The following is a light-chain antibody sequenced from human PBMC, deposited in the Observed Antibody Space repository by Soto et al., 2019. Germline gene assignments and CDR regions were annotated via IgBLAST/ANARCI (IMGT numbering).Light chain of an antibody. CDR1: ENIGNY. J-gene: IGKJ2*01. CDR3: QQRKKWPYT. CDR2: DAS. V-gene: IGKV3-11*01. Sequence: DILLTQSPATLSLPPGARATLSCRASENIGNYLLWFQQRPGQAPSLLIYDASNRASGIPARFSASGSGTDFTLTISRLETEDFAVFFCQQRKKWPYTFGQGTKLEI.